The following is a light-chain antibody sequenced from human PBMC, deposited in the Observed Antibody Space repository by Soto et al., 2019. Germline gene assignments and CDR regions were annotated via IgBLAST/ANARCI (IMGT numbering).Light chain of an antibody. Sequence: QSVLTQPPSVSGAPGQTVSISCTGSSSNIGAGYAINWYQHLPGTAPKLLIYVFPNRPSGVPDRFSGSKSGTSASLAITGLHAEEQADYYCQSYVSGLSAVVFVGGTQVTLL. J-gene: IGLJ2*01. CDR1: SSNIGAGYA. V-gene: IGLV1-40*01. CDR3: QSYVSGLSAVV. CDR2: VFP.